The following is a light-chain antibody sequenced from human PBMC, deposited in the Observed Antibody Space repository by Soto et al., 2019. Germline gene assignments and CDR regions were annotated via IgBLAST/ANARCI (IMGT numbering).Light chain of an antibody. CDR1: QGISSA. J-gene: IGKJ2*01. CDR2: DAS. Sequence: AIQLTQSPSSLSASVGDRVTITCRASQGISSALAWYQQKPGKAPKLLIYDASSLESGVPSRFSGSGSGTDFTLLISSLQPEDFATYYCQQFNRYPQGYTFGHGTKLEIK. CDR3: QQFNRYPQGYT. V-gene: IGKV1-13*02.